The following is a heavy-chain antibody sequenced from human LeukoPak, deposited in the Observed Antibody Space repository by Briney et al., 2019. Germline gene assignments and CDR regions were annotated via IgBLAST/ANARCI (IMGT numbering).Heavy chain of an antibody. V-gene: IGHV3-23*01. J-gene: IGHJ4*02. CDR2: ISGSGGST. Sequence: GGSLRLSCAASGFTFSSYGMSWVRQAPGKGLEWVSAISGSGGSTYYADSVKGRFTISRDNSKNTLYLQMNSLRAEDTAVYYCAMLFTYCSSTSCYPPPFDYWGQGTLVTVSS. CDR1: GFTFSSYG. CDR3: AMLFTYCSSTSCYPPPFDY. D-gene: IGHD2-2*01.